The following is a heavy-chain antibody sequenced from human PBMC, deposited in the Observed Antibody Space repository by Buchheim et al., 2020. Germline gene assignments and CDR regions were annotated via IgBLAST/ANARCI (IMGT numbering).Heavy chain of an antibody. D-gene: IGHD2-2*01. CDR3: ARGRYCSSTSCPNPLDY. V-gene: IGHV4-34*01. J-gene: IGHJ4*02. CDR2: INHSGST. CDR1: GGSFSGYY. Sequence: QVQLHQWGAGLLKPSETLSLTCAVYGGSFSGYYWSWIRQPPGKGLEWIGEINHSGSTNYNPSLKSRVTISVDTSKNQFSLKLSSVTAADTAVYYCARGRYCSSTSCPNPLDYWGQGTL.